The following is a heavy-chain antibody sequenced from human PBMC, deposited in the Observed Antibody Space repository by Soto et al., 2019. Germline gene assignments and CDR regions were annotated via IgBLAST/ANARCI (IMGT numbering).Heavy chain of an antibody. Sequence: GASVKVSCKASGYTFTSYGISWVRQAPGQGLEWMGWISAYNGTANYAQKFQGRVTITADESTSTAYMELSSLRSEDTAVYYCARFGAGREYYYYGMDVWGQGTTVTVSS. J-gene: IGHJ6*02. D-gene: IGHD3-10*01. CDR2: ISAYNGTA. CDR1: GYTFTSYG. CDR3: ARFGAGREYYYYGMDV. V-gene: IGHV1-18*01.